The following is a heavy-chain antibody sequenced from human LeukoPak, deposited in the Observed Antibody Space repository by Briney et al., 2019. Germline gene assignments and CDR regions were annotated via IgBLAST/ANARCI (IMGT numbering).Heavy chain of an antibody. J-gene: IGHJ4*02. Sequence: GGSLRLSCAASGVTFSSYAMHWVRQAPGKGLEWVALISYDGSNKYYADSVKGRFTISRDNSKNTLYLQVNSLRAEDTAVYYCAKGRQGLGYWGQGTLVTVSS. CDR1: GVTFSSYA. CDR2: ISYDGSNK. D-gene: IGHD7-27*01. CDR3: AKGRQGLGY. V-gene: IGHV3-30*04.